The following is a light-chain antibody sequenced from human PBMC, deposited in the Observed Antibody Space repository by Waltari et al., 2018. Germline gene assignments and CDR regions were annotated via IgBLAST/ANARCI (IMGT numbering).Light chain of an antibody. CDR3: QHHVRLPAT. Sequence: IMLMQSPGTLYSSPGDRATLSCSARLSISRYLAWYQQKPGQAPRHLSYGASTRATGIPDRFSGSRSGTDFSLTISGLEPADSAVYYCQHHVRLPATFGQGTKVEVE. CDR1: LSISRY. V-gene: IGKV3-20*01. J-gene: IGKJ1*01. CDR2: GAS.